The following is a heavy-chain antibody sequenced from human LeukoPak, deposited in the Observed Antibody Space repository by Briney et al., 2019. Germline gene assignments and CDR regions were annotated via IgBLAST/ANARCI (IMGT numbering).Heavy chain of an antibody. CDR3: ATNYDFWSENY. Sequence: GGSLRLSCAASGFTLSNYWMHWVRQAPGKGLVWVSRINSDGSNTNYADSVEGRFTISRDNAKNTLYLQMDSLRAEDTAVYYCATNYDFWSENYWGQGTLVTVSS. CDR1: GFTLSNYW. J-gene: IGHJ4*02. D-gene: IGHD3-3*01. CDR2: INSDGSNT. V-gene: IGHV3-74*01.